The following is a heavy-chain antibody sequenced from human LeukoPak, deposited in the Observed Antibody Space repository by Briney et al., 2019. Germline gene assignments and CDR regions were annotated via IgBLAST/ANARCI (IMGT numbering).Heavy chain of an antibody. V-gene: IGHV3-66*01. Sequence: GGSLRLSCAASGFTFSDYYMSWVRQAPGKGLEWVSVIYSGGSTYYADSVKGRFTISRDNSKNTLYLQMNSLRAEDTAVYYCARDTLIGGAFDIWGQGTMVTVSS. D-gene: IGHD2/OR15-2a*01. CDR3: ARDTLIGGAFDI. J-gene: IGHJ3*02. CDR2: IYSGGST. CDR1: GFTFSDYY.